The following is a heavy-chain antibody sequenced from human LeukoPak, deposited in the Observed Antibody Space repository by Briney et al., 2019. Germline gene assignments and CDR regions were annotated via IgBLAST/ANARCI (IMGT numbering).Heavy chain of an antibody. CDR3: ARASKLYCSSTSCHSSNYYYMDV. Sequence: ASVKVSCKASGYTFTSYGISWVRQAPGQGLERMGWISAYNGNTNYAQKLQGRVTMTTDTSTSTAYMELRSLRSDDTAVYYCARASKLYCSSTSCHSSNYYYMDVWGKGTTVTVSS. CDR2: ISAYNGNT. J-gene: IGHJ6*03. V-gene: IGHV1-18*01. D-gene: IGHD2-2*01. CDR1: GYTFTSYG.